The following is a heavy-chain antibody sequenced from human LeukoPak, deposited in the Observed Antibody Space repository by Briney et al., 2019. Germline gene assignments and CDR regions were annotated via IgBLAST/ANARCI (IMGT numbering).Heavy chain of an antibody. D-gene: IGHD3-16*01. J-gene: IGHJ4*02. CDR3: ARGGTSSRLDY. CDR2: IIPILGIA. CDR1: GGTFSSYA. V-gene: IGHV1-69*04. Sequence: ASVKVSCKASGGTFSSYAISWVRQAPGQGLEWMGRIIPILGIANYAQKFQGRVTMTRDTSTSTVYMELSSLRSEDTAVYYCARGGTSSRLDYWGQGTLVTVSS.